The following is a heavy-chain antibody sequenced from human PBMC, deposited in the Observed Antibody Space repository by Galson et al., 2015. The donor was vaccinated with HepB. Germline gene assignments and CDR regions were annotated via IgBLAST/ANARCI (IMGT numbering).Heavy chain of an antibody. CDR2: IWYDGSNK. CDR1: GFTFSNSG. Sequence: SLRLSCAASGFTFSNSGMSWVRQAPGKGPEWVALIWYDGSNKYADSVKGRFTIFRDNSKNTLYLQMSSLRVEDTAVYYCASVRGDSYAFNYWGQGTLVTVSS. D-gene: IGHD3-16*01. V-gene: IGHV3-33*01. CDR3: ASVRGDSYAFNY. J-gene: IGHJ4*02.